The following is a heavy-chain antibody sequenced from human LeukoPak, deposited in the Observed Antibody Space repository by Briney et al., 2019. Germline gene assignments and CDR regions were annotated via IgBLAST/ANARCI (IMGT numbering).Heavy chain of an antibody. D-gene: IGHD2-2*01. J-gene: IGHJ3*02. CDR1: GFTFSSYA. V-gene: IGHV3-23*01. CDR3: AKAVLGASTSCCEDAFDI. Sequence: GGSLRLSCVASGFTFSSYAMSWVRQAPGKGLEWVSATSGSGGSTYYADSVKGRFTISRDNSKNTLYLQMNSLRAEDTAVYYCAKAVLGASTSCCEDAFDIWGQGTMVTVSS. CDR2: TSGSGGST.